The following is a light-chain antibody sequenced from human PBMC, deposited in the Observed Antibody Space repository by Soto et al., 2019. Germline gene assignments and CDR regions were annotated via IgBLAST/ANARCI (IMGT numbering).Light chain of an antibody. CDR1: QSISTL. J-gene: IGKJ2*01. CDR3: QQDKSPPYT. CDR2: DAS. Sequence: DIQMTQSPSTLSASVGDRVTITCRASQSISTLLDWYQKKPGKAPKLLIYDASSLENGDPARFGGSGSGTEFALAISRLQSDDFATYDCQQDKSPPYTFGQGTRLVLK. V-gene: IGKV1-5*01.